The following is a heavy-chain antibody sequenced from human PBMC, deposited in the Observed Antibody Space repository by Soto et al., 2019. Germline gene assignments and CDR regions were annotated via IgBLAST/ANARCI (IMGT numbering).Heavy chain of an antibody. J-gene: IGHJ4*02. Sequence: GGSLRLSCTASGFIFGDYALSWVRQAPGKGLEWVGFITRKDYAGRPETAPSVKDRFVISRDDSKSIAYLEMNSLKIEDTGVYYCARDGGGGFCSALDFWRQGIQVTVSS. D-gene: IGHD3-16*01. CDR1: GFIFGDYA. V-gene: IGHV3-49*04. CDR3: ARDGGGGFCSALDF. CDR2: ITRKDYAGRP.